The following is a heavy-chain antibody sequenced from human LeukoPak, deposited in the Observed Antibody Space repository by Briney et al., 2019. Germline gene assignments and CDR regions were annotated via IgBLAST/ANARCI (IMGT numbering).Heavy chain of an antibody. CDR2: ISYDGRNK. J-gene: IGHJ4*02. CDR1: GFTFRSYA. D-gene: IGHD3-10*01. Sequence: GRSLRLSCAASGFTFRSYAMHRGRQAPGKGLESLAVISYDGRNKYYADSVKARVTISRDNSKNMLYLQMNSLRAEDTAVYYCARGEGITMVRGVIIWGQGTLVTVSS. CDR3: ARGEGITMVRGVII. V-gene: IGHV3-30*04.